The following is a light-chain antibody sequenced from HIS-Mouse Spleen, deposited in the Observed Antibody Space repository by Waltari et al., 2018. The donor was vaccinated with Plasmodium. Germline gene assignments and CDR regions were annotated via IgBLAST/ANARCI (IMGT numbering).Light chain of an antibody. CDR3: LQDYNYPYT. J-gene: IGKJ2*01. CDR2: AAS. CDR1: QGIRND. Sequence: AIQMTQSPSSLSASVGDRVTITCRASQGIRNDLGWYQQKTRKAPKLLISAASSLQSGDRSRFSGSVAGTDFTLTISSLQPEDFATYYCLQDYNYPYTFGQGTKLEIK. V-gene: IGKV1-6*01.